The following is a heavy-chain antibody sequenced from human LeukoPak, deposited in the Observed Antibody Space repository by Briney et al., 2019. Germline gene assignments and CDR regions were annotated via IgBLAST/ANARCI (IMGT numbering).Heavy chain of an antibody. CDR3: AGYSSGWYRVLGY. D-gene: IGHD6-19*01. V-gene: IGHV4-39*07. Sequence: PSETLSLTCTVSGGSISSSSYYWGWIRQPPGKGLEWIGYIYHSGSTYYNPSLKSRVTISVDRSKNQFSLKLSSVTAADTAVYYCAGYSSGWYRVLGYWGQGTLVTVSS. J-gene: IGHJ4*02. CDR1: GGSISSSSYY. CDR2: IYHSGST.